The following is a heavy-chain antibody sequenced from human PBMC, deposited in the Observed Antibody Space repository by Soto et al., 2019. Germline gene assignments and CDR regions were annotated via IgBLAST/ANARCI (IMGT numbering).Heavy chain of an antibody. CDR3: ARVWYYDILTGSLDV. J-gene: IGHJ6*02. CDR1: GYTFTSYG. Sequence: ASVKVSCKASGYTFTSYGVSWVRQAPGQGLEWMGWISAYNGNTNYAQKLQGRVTMTTDTSTSTAYMELRSLRSDDTAVYYCARVWYYDILTGSLDVWGQGTTVTVSS. CDR2: ISAYNGNT. D-gene: IGHD3-9*01. V-gene: IGHV1-18*01.